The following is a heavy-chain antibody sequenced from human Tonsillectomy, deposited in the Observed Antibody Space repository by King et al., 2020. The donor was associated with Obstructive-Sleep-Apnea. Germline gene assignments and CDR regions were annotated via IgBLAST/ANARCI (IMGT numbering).Heavy chain of an antibody. J-gene: IGHJ4*02. CDR3: AREITMVRGVSDY. Sequence: QLVQSGGGVVQPGRSLRLSCAASGFTFSTYGMHWVRQAPGKGLEWVAVIWYDGSIKNYADSVKGRFTITRDNSKNTLYLQMNSLRAEDTAVYYCAREITMVRGVSDYWGQGTLVTVSS. CDR2: IWYDGSIK. D-gene: IGHD3-10*01. CDR1: GFTFSTYG. V-gene: IGHV3-33*01.